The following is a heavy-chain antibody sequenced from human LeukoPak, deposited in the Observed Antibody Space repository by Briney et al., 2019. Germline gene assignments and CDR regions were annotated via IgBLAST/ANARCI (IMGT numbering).Heavy chain of an antibody. CDR1: GFTFSSYA. V-gene: IGHV3-30*18. D-gene: IGHD6-13*01. CDR3: AKDGSSSWTLYYFDY. Sequence: PGGSLRLSCAASGFTFSSYAMSWVRQAPGKGLEWVAVISYDGSNKYYADSVKGRFTISRDNSKNTLYLQMNSLRAKDTAVYYCAKDGSSSWTLYYFDYWGQGTLVTVSS. J-gene: IGHJ4*02. CDR2: ISYDGSNK.